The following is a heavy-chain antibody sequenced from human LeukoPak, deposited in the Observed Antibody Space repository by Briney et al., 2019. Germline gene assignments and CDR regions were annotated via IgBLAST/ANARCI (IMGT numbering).Heavy chain of an antibody. CDR1: GFTFSNNW. J-gene: IGHJ4*02. D-gene: IGHD1-26*01. V-gene: IGHV3-7*01. Sequence: GGALRLSCAASGFTFSNNWMSWVRQAPGKGLEWVANIKQDGSEKYYADSVKGRFTISRDNAKNSLYLQMNSLRAEDTAVYYCARGIVGATPFDYWGQGTLVTVSS. CDR2: IKQDGSEK. CDR3: ARGIVGATPFDY.